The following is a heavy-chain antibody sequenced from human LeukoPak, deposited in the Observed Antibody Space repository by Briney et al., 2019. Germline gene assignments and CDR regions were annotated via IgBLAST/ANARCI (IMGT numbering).Heavy chain of an antibody. CDR2: ISSSGSTI. V-gene: IGHV3-48*04. CDR1: GFTFINYS. D-gene: IGHD3-10*02. Sequence: GGSLRLSCTASGFTFINYSMNWVRQAPGKGLEWVSYISSSGSTIYYADSVKGRFTISRDNAKNSLYLQMNSLRAEDTAVYYCAELGITMIGGVWGKGTTVTISS. CDR3: AELGITMIGGV. J-gene: IGHJ6*04.